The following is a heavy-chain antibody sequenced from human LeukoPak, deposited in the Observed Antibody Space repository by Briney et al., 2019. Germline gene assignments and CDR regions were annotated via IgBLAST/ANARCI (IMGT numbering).Heavy chain of an antibody. CDR1: GFTFSSYA. Sequence: GGSLRLSCAASGFTFSSYAMHWVRQAPGKGLERVAVISYDGSNKYYADSVKGRFTISRDNSKNTLYLQMNSLRAEDTAVYYCARDPMVRGVIIMGGGPLWGYWGQGTLVTVSS. J-gene: IGHJ4*02. V-gene: IGHV3-30-3*01. D-gene: IGHD3-10*01. CDR3: ARDPMVRGVIIMGGGPLWGY. CDR2: ISYDGSNK.